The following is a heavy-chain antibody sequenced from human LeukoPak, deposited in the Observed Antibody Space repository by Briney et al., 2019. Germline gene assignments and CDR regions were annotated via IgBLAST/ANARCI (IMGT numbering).Heavy chain of an antibody. CDR3: ARDGSGLLYQYYYGMDV. CDR2: IYSGGST. Sequence: GGSLRLSCAASGFTFSSYAMSWVRQAPGKGLEWVSVIYSGGSTYYADSVKGRFTISRDNSKNTVYLQMNSLRAGDTAVYYCARDGSGLLYQYYYGMDVWGQGTTVTVSS. D-gene: IGHD5-12*01. J-gene: IGHJ6*02. V-gene: IGHV3-53*01. CDR1: GFTFSSYA.